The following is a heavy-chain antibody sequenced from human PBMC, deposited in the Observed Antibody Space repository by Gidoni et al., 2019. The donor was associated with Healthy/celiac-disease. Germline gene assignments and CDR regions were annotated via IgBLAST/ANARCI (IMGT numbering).Heavy chain of an antibody. J-gene: IGHJ4*02. V-gene: IGHV3-30*18. CDR2: ISYDGSNK. CDR1: GFTFSSYG. D-gene: IGHD1-1*01. CDR3: AKDLRYGRAFDY. Sequence: QVQLVESGGGVVQPGRSLRLYCAASGFTFSSYGMHWVRQAPGKGLEWVAVISYDGSNKYYADSVKGRFTISRDNSKNTLYLQMNSLRAEDTAVYYCAKDLRYGRAFDYWGQGTLVTVSS.